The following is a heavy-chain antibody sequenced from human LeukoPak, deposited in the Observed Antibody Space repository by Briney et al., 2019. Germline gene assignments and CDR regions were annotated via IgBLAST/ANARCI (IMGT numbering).Heavy chain of an antibody. CDR3: ARRGPQDPYYDFWSGYYRDAFDI. CDR2: IYYSGST. D-gene: IGHD3-3*01. V-gene: IGHV4-31*03. Sequence: SETLSLTCTVSGGSISSGGYYWRWIRQHPGKGLEWIGYIYYSGSTYYNPSLKSRVTISVDTSKNQFSLKLSSVTAADTAVYYCARRGPQDPYYDFWSGYYRDAFDIWGQGTMVTVSS. CDR1: GGSISSGGYY. J-gene: IGHJ3*02.